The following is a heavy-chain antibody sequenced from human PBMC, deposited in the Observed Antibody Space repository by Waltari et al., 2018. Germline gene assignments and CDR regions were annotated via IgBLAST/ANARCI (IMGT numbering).Heavy chain of an antibody. CDR1: GYTFISYS. CDR3: ARVGLPASYYYMDV. D-gene: IGHD1-7*01. V-gene: IGHV1-3*03. CDR2: ITVGKGDT. J-gene: IGHJ6*03. Sequence: QVQLVQSGTEVKKPGATVKVSCKTSGYTFISYSMHWVRQAPGQRPEWMGWITVGKGDTKYSQEFQGRVTMTRDTSISTAYMELSRLRSDDTAVYYCARVGLPASYYYMDVWGKGTTVTVSS.